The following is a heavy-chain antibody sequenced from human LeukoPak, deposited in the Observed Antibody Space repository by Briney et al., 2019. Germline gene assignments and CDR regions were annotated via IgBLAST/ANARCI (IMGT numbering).Heavy chain of an antibody. Sequence: GGSLRLSCAASGFTFSTYWMSWVRQAPGKGLEWVAHIKQDGSEKYYVDSVKGRFTVSRDNAKNSVYLQLTSLRTEDTAAYYCASSRWQAFDSWGQGILVTVSS. V-gene: IGHV3-7*02. CDR1: GFTFSTYW. J-gene: IGHJ4*02. CDR3: ASSRWQAFDS. CDR2: IKQDGSEK. D-gene: IGHD6-13*01.